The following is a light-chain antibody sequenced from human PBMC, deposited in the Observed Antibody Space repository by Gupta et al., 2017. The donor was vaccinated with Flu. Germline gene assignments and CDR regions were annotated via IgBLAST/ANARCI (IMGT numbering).Light chain of an antibody. Sequence: GTSSEIGKHDVSWNKHVPGTAPRLLMYENDKRPSGIPGRFSGAKSGTTATLGISGLQTGDEADYYCATWDSGLRGVFGGGTKLTVL. CDR2: END. CDR1: SSEIGKHD. J-gene: IGLJ2*01. V-gene: IGLV1-51*01. CDR3: ATWDSGLRGV.